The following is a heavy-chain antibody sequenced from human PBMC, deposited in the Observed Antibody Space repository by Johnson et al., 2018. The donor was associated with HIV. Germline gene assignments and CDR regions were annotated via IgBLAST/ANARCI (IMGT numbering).Heavy chain of an antibody. Sequence: EVHLVESGGGLVQPGGSLRLSCAASGFTFSTFYMSWVRQAPGKGLEWVANIKQDGSEKYYVDSVKGRFTISRDNAKNSLYLHMNSLRVDDTALYYCVRVGTYFGDDCYSGVDAFDIWGQGTMVTVSS. V-gene: IGHV3-7*03. D-gene: IGHD2-21*02. CDR2: IKQDGSEK. CDR1: GFTFSTFY. J-gene: IGHJ3*02. CDR3: VRVGTYFGDDCYSGVDAFDI.